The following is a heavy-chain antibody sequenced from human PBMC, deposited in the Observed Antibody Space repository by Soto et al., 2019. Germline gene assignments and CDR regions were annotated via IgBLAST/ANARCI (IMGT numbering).Heavy chain of an antibody. CDR3: AHPRGYGVFDAYDI. V-gene: IGHV4-61*01. CDR1: GGSVSSGSYY. J-gene: IGHJ3*02. CDR2: IYYSGST. Sequence: SETLSLTCTVSGGSVSSGSYYWSWIRQPPGKGLEWIGYIYYSGSTNYNPSLKSRVTISVDTSKNQFSLKLSSVTAADTAVYYCAHPRGYGVFDAYDIWGLGAMVTVS. D-gene: IGHD4-17*01.